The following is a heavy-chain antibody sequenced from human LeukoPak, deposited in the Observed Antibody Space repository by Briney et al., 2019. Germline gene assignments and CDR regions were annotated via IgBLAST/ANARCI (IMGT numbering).Heavy chain of an antibody. CDR1: GYTFTGYY. D-gene: IGHD6-13*01. Sequence: ASVKVSCKASGYTFTGYYMHWVRQAPGQGLEWMGWINPNSGGTNYAQKFQGGVTMPRDTSISTAYMELSRLRSDDTAVYYCATDAGQQLVRYNLDYWGQGTLVTVSS. V-gene: IGHV1-2*02. J-gene: IGHJ4*02. CDR3: ATDAGQQLVRYNLDY. CDR2: INPNSGGT.